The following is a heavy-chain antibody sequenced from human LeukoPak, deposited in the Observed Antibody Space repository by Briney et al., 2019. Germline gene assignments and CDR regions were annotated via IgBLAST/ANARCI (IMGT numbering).Heavy chain of an antibody. D-gene: IGHD3-10*01. CDR3: ARDDGITMVRGERSDFDY. J-gene: IGHJ4*02. V-gene: IGHV1-18*01. CDR2: ITAYNGNT. Sequence: ASVKLSCEASGYTLTSQCISWVRHAPRQGREWMGYITAYNGNTNYAQKLQGKVTMHTDPSTSPAYMELRSLRSDDTAVYCGARDDGITMVRGERSDFDYWGQGTLVSVS. CDR1: GYTLTSQC.